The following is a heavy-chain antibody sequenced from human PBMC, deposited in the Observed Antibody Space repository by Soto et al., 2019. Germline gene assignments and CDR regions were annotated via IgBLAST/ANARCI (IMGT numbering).Heavy chain of an antibody. CDR3: ARPLRDRSYYYGMAV. D-gene: IGHD3-22*01. CDR2: TITMFGTP. V-gene: IGHV1-69*01. CDR1: GGTFSKYA. Sequence: QVQLVQSGAEMQQPGASVRVSCKASGGTFSKYAFSWVRQAPGQGVEWLGGTITMFGTPNYAQKFQSRVAISADESTATVYMELSSLRSEDTAVYFCARPLRDRSYYYGMAVWGQGTTVTVSS. J-gene: IGHJ6*01.